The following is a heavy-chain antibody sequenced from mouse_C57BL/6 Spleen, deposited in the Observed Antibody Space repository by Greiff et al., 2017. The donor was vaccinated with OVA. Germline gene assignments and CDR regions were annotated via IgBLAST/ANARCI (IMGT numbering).Heavy chain of an antibody. Sequence: QVQLKQSGAELVRPGTSVKVSCKASGYAFTNYLIEWVKQRPGQGLEWIGVINPGSGGTNYNEKFKGKATLTADKSSSTAYMQLSSLTSEDSAVYFCARRESKYAMDYWGQGTSVTVSS. V-gene: IGHV1-54*01. J-gene: IGHJ4*01. CDR3: ARRESKYAMDY. CDR1: GYAFTNYL. CDR2: INPGSGGT. D-gene: IGHD1-3*01.